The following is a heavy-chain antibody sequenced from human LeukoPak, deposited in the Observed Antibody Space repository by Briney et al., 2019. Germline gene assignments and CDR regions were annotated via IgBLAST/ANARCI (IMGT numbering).Heavy chain of an antibody. Sequence: ASVKVSCKASGYTFTSYGISWVRQAPGQGLEWMGWISAYNGNTNYAPKLQGRVTMTTDTSTSTAYMELRSLRSDDTAVYYCARAMITFGGVIVHLFDYWGQGTLVTVSS. CDR2: ISAYNGNT. J-gene: IGHJ4*02. CDR1: GYTFTSYG. V-gene: IGHV1-18*01. D-gene: IGHD3-16*02. CDR3: ARAMITFGGVIVHLFDY.